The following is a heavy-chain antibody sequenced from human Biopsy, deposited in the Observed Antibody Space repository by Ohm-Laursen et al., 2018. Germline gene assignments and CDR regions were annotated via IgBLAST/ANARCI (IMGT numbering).Heavy chain of an antibody. J-gene: IGHJ6*02. CDR1: GGAFTNYA. V-gene: IGHV1-69*13. D-gene: IGHD6-19*01. CDR2: IITVSEAA. CDR3: VAYPSSGFFENNDDFAMDV. Sequence: SVKVSCKASGGAFTNYAINWVRQAPGHGLEWMGGIITVSEAAGYAERFQGRVTITADVTTTTAYMDLSGLRSEDTAVYYCVAYPSSGFFENNDDFAMDVWGQGTTVIASS.